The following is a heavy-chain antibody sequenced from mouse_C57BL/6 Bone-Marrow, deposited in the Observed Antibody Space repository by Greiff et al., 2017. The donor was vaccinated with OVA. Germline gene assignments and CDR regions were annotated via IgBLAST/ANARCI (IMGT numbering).Heavy chain of an antibody. J-gene: IGHJ4*01. CDR1: GFTFSDFY. V-gene: IGHV5-12*01. CDR2: ISNGGGSI. CDR3: ARLDGMEY. Sequence: EVKLMESGGGLVQPGGSLKLSCAASGFTFSDFYMYWIRQTPEKRLEWVAYISNGGGSIYYPDTVKGRFTISRDNATNTLYLQMSRLKSEDTAMYYCARLDGMEYWCQGTAVTVSS.